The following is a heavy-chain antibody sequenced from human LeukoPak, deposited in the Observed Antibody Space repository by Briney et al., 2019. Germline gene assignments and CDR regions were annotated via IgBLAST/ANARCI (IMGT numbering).Heavy chain of an antibody. CDR2: IYYSGST. D-gene: IGHD3-3*01. Sequence: PSETLSLTCTVSGGSISSYYWSWIRQPPGKGLEWIGYIYYSGSTNYNPSLKSRVTISVDTSKNQFSLKLSSVTAADTAVYYCARHEDPYDFWVGAFDIWGQGTLVTVSS. V-gene: IGHV4-59*01. CDR1: GGSISSYY. CDR3: ARHEDPYDFWVGAFDI. J-gene: IGHJ3*02.